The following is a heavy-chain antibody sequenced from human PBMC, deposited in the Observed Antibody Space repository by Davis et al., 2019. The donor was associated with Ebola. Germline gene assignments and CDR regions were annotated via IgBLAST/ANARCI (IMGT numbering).Heavy chain of an antibody. Sequence: PGGSLRLSCAASGFTFSSYWMSWVRQAPGKGLEWVGRIKSKTDGGTTDYAAPVKGRFTISRDDSKNTLYLQMNSLKTEDTAVYYCTTDYRGSYMGDYFDYWGQGTLVTVSS. CDR1: GFTFSSYW. J-gene: IGHJ4*02. D-gene: IGHD1-26*01. CDR3: TTDYRGSYMGDYFDY. CDR2: IKSKTDGGTT. V-gene: IGHV3-15*01.